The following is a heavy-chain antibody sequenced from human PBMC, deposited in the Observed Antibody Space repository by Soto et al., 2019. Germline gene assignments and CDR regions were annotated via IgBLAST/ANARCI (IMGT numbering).Heavy chain of an antibody. CDR1: GFTFSSYA. Sequence: GGSLRLSCAASGFTFSSYAMSWVRQAPGKGLEWVSAISGSGGSTYYADSVKGRFTISRDNSKNTLYLQMNSLRAEDTAVYYCANQRGHDSSGYFYYFDYWGQGTLVTVSS. J-gene: IGHJ4*02. D-gene: IGHD3-22*01. V-gene: IGHV3-23*01. CDR3: ANQRGHDSSGYFYYFDY. CDR2: ISGSGGST.